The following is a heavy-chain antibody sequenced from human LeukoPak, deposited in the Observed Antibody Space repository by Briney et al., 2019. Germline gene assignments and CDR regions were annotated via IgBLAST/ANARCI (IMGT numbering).Heavy chain of an antibody. D-gene: IGHD2-8*01. Sequence: SSETLSLTCTVSGYSISSVYYWGWIRQPPGKGLEWIGSIYHSGSTYYNPSLKSRVTISVDTSKNQFSLKLSSVTAADTAVYYCGGINGVDFDYWGQGTLVTVSS. V-gene: IGHV4-38-2*02. CDR3: GGINGVDFDY. CDR2: IYHSGST. J-gene: IGHJ4*02. CDR1: GYSISSVYY.